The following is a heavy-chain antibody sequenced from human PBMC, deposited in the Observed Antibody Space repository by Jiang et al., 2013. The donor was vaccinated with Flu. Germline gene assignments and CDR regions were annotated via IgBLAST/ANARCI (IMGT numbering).Heavy chain of an antibody. CDR2: ISTSTATM. D-gene: IGHD1-26*01. J-gene: IGHJ3*02. V-gene: IGHV3-48*02. Sequence: VQLVESGGGLVRPGGSLRLSCAASGFTFSDYSMNWVRQTPGKGLEWVSYISTSTATMSYADSVKGRFTISRDNAKNSLYLQMNSLRDEDTALYYCAKVLRSHSGSYRLGAFDMWGQGTMVTVSS. CDR1: GFTFSDYS. CDR3: AKVLRSHSGSYRLGAFDM.